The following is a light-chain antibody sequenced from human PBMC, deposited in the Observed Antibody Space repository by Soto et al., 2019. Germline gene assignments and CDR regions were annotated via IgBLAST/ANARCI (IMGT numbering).Light chain of an antibody. CDR1: QSISSW. V-gene: IGKV1-5*01. Sequence: DIQMTQSPSTLSASVGDRVTITCRASQSISSWLAWYQQKPGKAPKLLIYDASSLESGVPSRSSGSGSGTEFTLTISSLQPDDLATYYCQQDNSYWTFGQGTKVDIK. CDR3: QQDNSYWT. CDR2: DAS. J-gene: IGKJ1*01.